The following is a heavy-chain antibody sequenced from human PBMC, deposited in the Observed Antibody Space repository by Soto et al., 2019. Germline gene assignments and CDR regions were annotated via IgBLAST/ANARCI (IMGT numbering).Heavy chain of an antibody. D-gene: IGHD3-10*01. CDR3: ARDYYYGSGNYYRADYYHYGMDV. V-gene: IGHV3-53*01. CDR2: IYTGGNT. J-gene: IGHJ6*02. Sequence: GSLRLSCAASVFTVTSYYMSWVLQAPGKGLEWVSLIYTGGNTNYADSVKGRFTISRDNSKNTLYPQMNSLRAEDTAVYYCARDYYYGSGNYYRADYYHYGMDVWGQGTTVTVSS. CDR1: VFTVTSYY.